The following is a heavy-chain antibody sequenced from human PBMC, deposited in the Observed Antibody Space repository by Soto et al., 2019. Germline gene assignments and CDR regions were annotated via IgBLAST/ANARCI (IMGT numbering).Heavy chain of an antibody. Sequence: ASVTVSCKASGYTFTSNGISWVRQAPGQGLEWMGWISAYNGNTNYAQKLQGRVTMTTDTSTSTAYMELRSLRSDDTAVYYCERGRFLEWFHAFDIWGQGTMVTVSS. V-gene: IGHV1-18*01. CDR1: GYTFTSNG. D-gene: IGHD3-3*01. CDR2: ISAYNGNT. J-gene: IGHJ3*02. CDR3: ERGRFLEWFHAFDI.